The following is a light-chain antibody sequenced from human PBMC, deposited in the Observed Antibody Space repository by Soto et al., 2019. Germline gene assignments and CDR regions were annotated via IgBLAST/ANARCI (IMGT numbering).Light chain of an antibody. CDR2: GNS. J-gene: IGLJ2*01. Sequence: QLVLTQPPSVSGAPGQRVTISCTVSSSNIGAGYDVHWYQQLPGTAPKLLIYGNSNRPSGVPDRFSGSKSGTSASLAITGLQAEDEADYYCQSYDSSLSAVVFGGGTQLTVL. V-gene: IGLV1-40*01. CDR1: SSNIGAGYD. CDR3: QSYDSSLSAVV.